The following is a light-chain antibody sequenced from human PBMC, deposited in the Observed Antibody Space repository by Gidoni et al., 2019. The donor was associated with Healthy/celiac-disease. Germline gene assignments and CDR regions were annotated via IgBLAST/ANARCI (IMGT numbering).Light chain of an antibody. Sequence: QSALTQPASVSGSPGQSITISCTGTSSDVGSYNLVSSYQQHPCKAPKLMIYEVSKRPSGVSNRFSGSKSVNTASLTISVLQAEAESDYYCCSYAGSSTFVVFGGGTKLTVL. CDR3: CSYAGSSTFVV. J-gene: IGLJ2*01. V-gene: IGLV2-23*02. CDR1: SSDVGSYNL. CDR2: EVS.